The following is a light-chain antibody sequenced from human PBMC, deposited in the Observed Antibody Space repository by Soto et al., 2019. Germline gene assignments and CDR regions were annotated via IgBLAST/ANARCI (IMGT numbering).Light chain of an antibody. CDR1: SGHSSYA. CDR3: QTWGTGTWV. V-gene: IGLV4-69*01. CDR2: LNSDGSH. J-gene: IGLJ3*02. Sequence: QSVLTQSPSASASLGASVKLTCTLSSGHSSYAIAWPQQQPEKGPRYLMKLNSDGSHSKGDGIPDRFSGSSSGAERYLTISGLQSEDEADYYCQTWGTGTWVFGGGTKLTVL.